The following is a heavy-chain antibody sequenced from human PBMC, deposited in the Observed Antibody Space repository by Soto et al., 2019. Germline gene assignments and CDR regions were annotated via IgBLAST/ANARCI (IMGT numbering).Heavy chain of an antibody. Sequence: ASETLSLTCAVSGGSISSGTYSWSWIRQPPGKGLEWVGYIYHTGSAYYNPSLRSRVSISTDRSKNQFSLTLSSVTAADTAVYYCARGPGYCTNGVCSYFDYWGQGTLVTVSS. CDR1: GGSISSGTYS. D-gene: IGHD2-8*01. J-gene: IGHJ4*02. CDR3: ARGPGYCTNGVCSYFDY. V-gene: IGHV4-30-2*01. CDR2: IYHTGSA.